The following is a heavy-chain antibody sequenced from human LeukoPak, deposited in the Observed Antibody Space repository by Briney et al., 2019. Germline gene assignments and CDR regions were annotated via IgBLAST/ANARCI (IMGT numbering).Heavy chain of an antibody. CDR1: GFTVSSNY. Sequence: GGSLRLSCAASGFTVSSNYMSWVRQAPGKGLEWVSVIYSGGSTYYADSVEGRFTISRDNSKNTLYLQMNSLRAEDTAVYYCARENYDSLLEDWGQGTLVTVSS. J-gene: IGHJ4*02. D-gene: IGHD3-22*01. CDR2: IYSGGST. V-gene: IGHV3-53*01. CDR3: ARENYDSLLED.